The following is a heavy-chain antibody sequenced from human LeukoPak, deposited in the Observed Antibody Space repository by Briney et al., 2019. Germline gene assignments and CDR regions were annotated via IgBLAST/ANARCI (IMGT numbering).Heavy chain of an antibody. J-gene: IGHJ4*02. Sequence: ASVTVSCKVSGYTLTELSMHWVRQAPGKGLEWMGGFDPEDGETIYAQKFQGRVTMTEDTSTDTAYMELSSLRSEDTAVYYCATGVAAAGTAGDYWGQGTLVTVSS. D-gene: IGHD6-13*01. CDR1: GYTLTELS. CDR3: ATGVAAAGTAGDY. CDR2: FDPEDGET. V-gene: IGHV1-24*01.